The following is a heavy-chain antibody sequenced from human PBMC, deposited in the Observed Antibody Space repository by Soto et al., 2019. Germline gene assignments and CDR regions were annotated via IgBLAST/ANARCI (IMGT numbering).Heavy chain of an antibody. CDR2: IIPIFGTA. J-gene: IGHJ6*02. V-gene: IGHV1-69*12. Sequence: QVQLVQSGAEVKKPGSSVKVSCKASGGTFSSYAISWVRQAPGQGLEWMGGIIPIFGTANYAQKFQGRVTSTADESTSTAYMELSSLRSEDTAVYYCARFCISTSCYGYYYYGIDVWGQGTTVTVSS. CDR3: ARFCISTSCYGYYYYGIDV. D-gene: IGHD2-2*01. CDR1: GGTFSSYA.